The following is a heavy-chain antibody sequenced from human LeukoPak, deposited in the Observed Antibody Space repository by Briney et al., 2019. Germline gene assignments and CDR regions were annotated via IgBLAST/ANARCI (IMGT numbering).Heavy chain of an antibody. CDR3: ARSPLDRGRLDY. D-gene: IGHD3-10*01. V-gene: IGHV1-69*01. J-gene: IGHJ4*02. CDR1: GGTFSSYA. CDR2: IIPIFGTA. Sequence: GASVKVSCKASGGTFSSYAISWVRQAPGQGLEWMGGIIPIFGTANYAQKFQGRVTITADESTSTAYMELSSLRSEDTAVYYCARSPLDRGRLDYWGQGTLVTVSS.